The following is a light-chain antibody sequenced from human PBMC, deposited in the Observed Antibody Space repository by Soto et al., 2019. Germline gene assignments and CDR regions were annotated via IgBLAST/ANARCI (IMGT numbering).Light chain of an antibody. Sequence: QSVLTQPRSVSGSPGQSVTISCTGTSSDVGGYNYVSWYQQHPGKAPKLMIYDVSERPSGVPDRFSGSKSDNTASLTISGLQAEDEADYYCSSYTTSSVVFGGGTKLTVL. CDR3: SSYTTSSVV. CDR1: SSDVGGYNY. J-gene: IGLJ2*01. V-gene: IGLV2-11*01. CDR2: DVS.